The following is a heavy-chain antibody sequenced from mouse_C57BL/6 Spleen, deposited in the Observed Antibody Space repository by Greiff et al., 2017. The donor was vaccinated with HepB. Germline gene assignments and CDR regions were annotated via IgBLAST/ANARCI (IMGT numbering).Heavy chain of an antibody. CDR3: ASPAYYSNYVGY. J-gene: IGHJ2*01. V-gene: IGHV1-82*01. D-gene: IGHD2-5*01. CDR1: GYAFSSSW. Sequence: QVQLQQSGPELVKPWASVKISCKASGYAFSSSWMNWVKQRPGKGLEWIGRIYPGDGDTNYNGKFKGKATLTADKSSSTAYMQLSSLTSEDSAVYFCASPAYYSNYVGYWGQGTTLTVSS. CDR2: IYPGDGDT.